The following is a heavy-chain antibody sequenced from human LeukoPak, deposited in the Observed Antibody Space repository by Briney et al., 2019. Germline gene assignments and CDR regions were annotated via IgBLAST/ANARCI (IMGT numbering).Heavy chain of an antibody. CDR3: ARSENGDYAPSFDY. D-gene: IGHD4-17*01. CDR1: GYTFTGYY. Sequence: GASVKVSCKASGYTFTGYYTHWVRQAPGQGLEWMGWINPNSGGTNYAQKFQGRVTMTRDTSISTAYMELSRLRSDDTAVYYCARSENGDYAPSFDYWGQGTLVTVSS. CDR2: INPNSGGT. V-gene: IGHV1-2*02. J-gene: IGHJ4*02.